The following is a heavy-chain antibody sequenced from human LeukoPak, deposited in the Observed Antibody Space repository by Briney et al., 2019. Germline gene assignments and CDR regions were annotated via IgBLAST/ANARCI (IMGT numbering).Heavy chain of an antibody. CDR3: ARYPPGYDSSGFGFDY. V-gene: IGHV4-59*12. D-gene: IGHD3-22*01. J-gene: IGHJ4*02. Sequence: PSETLSLTCTVSGGSISPYHWSWIRQPPGKGLEWIGYIYYSGSTNYNPSLKSRVTISVDTSKNQFSLKLSSVTAADTAVYYCARYPPGYDSSGFGFDYWGQGTLVTVSS. CDR1: GGSISPYH. CDR2: IYYSGST.